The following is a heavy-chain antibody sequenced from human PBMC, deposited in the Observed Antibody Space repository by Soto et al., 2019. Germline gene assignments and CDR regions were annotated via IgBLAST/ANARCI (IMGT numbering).Heavy chain of an antibody. Sequence: QVQLQESGPGLVKPSQTLSLTCTVSGGSISSDGYYWSWIRQHPGKGLEWIGYIYYSGSTYYNPSLKSRVTISVDTSKNQCSLKLSSVTAADTAVYYCAEYNWKGGSGHFDYWGQGTLVTVSS. J-gene: IGHJ4*02. V-gene: IGHV4-31*03. CDR2: IYYSGST. D-gene: IGHD1-1*01. CDR1: GGSISSDGYY. CDR3: AEYNWKGGSGHFDY.